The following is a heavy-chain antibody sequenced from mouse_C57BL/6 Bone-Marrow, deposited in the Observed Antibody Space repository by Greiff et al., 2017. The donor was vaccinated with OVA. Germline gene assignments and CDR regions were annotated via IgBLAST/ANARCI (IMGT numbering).Heavy chain of an antibody. CDR2: IDPENGDT. Sequence: EVQLQPSGAELVRPGASVKLSCTASGFNIKDDYMHWVKQRPEQGLEWIGWIDPENGDTEYASKFQGKATITADTSSNTAYLQLSSLTSEDTAVYYCTTLYYFDYWGQGTTLTVSS. CDR3: TTLYYFDY. CDR1: GFNIKDDY. V-gene: IGHV14-4*01. J-gene: IGHJ2*01.